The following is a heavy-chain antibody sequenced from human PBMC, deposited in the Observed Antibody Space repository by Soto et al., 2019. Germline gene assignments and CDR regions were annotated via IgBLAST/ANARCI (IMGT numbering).Heavy chain of an antibody. V-gene: IGHV4-30-4*02. CDR1: GGSISSGDYY. Sequence: SETLSLTCTVSGGSISSGDYYWSWIRQPPEKGLEWIGYIYYSGSTYYNPSLKSRVTISVDTYKNQFSLKLSSVTAADTAVYYCARGIYYDFWSGYNPTYYYYMDVWGKGTTVTV. J-gene: IGHJ6*03. D-gene: IGHD3-3*01. CDR3: ARGIYYDFWSGYNPTYYYYMDV. CDR2: IYYSGST.